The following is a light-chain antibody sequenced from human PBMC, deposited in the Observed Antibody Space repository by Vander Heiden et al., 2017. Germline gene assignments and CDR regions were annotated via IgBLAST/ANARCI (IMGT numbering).Light chain of an antibody. J-gene: IGKJ1*01. Sequence: DIQMTQSPSTLSASVGDRVTITCRASQSISRWLAWYQQKPGKAPKVLIWDASSLQSGVPSRFSGSGTGTEFTLTISRLQPDDFATYYRQQYNGYSTWTFGQGTKVEIK. V-gene: IGKV1-5*01. CDR1: QSISRW. CDR3: QQYNGYSTWT. CDR2: DAS.